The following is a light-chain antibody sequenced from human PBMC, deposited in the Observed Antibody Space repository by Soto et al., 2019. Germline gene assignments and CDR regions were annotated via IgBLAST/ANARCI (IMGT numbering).Light chain of an antibody. CDR2: AVS. J-gene: IGLJ2*01. CDR1: SSDVGGHNY. CDR3: SSYAGSSVV. Sequence: QSALTQPPSASGSPGQSVTISCTGTSSDVGGHNYVSWYQQHPGKAPKLMISAVSKRPSGVPDRFSGSKSGNTASLTVSGRQAEDEADYYCSSYAGSSVVFGGGTKLTVL. V-gene: IGLV2-8*01.